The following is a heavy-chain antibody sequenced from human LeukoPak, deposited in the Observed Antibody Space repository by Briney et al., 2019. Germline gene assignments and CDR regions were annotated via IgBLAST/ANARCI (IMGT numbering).Heavy chain of an antibody. J-gene: IGHJ4*02. CDR3: ATKVAGTSHFSY. Sequence: PGGSLRLSCAASGFTFNNYWMTWVRQAPGKGLEWVANIKQDGSDKYYVDSVKGRFTISRDNAKNSLYLQMNSLRAEDTAVYYCATKVAGTSHFSYWGQGTRVAVSS. D-gene: IGHD6-19*01. CDR1: GFTFNNYW. CDR2: IKQDGSDK. V-gene: IGHV3-7*05.